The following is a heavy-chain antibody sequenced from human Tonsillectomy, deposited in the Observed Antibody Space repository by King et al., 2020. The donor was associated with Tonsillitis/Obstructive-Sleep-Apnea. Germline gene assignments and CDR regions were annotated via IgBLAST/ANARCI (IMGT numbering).Heavy chain of an antibody. CDR3: ARRGGYCSSSSCPPFDY. D-gene: IGHD2-2*01. Sequence: QLVQSGAEVKKPGESLRISCKGSGYSFTTYCISWVRQMPGKGLEWRGRIDPSDSYTNYSPSFQGHVTISADKSISTAYLHLSSLKASDTAMYYCARRGGYCSSSSCPPFDYWGQGTLVTVSS. J-gene: IGHJ4*02. CDR2: IDPSDSYT. V-gene: IGHV5-10-1*01. CDR1: GYSFTTYC.